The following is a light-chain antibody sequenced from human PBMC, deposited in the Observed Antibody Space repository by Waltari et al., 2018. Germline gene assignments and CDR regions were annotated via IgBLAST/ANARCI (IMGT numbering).Light chain of an antibody. V-gene: IGKV3-11*01. CDR3: HLRTDWPPRYT. Sequence: DIVLTQSPATLSLSPGERATLSCRASQSVSGHLAWYQQKPGQAPVLLIYDTSNRATGIPAMFSGGGSGTDFTLSISRLEPEDFALYFCHLRTDWPPRYTFGQGTKLEIK. CDR2: DTS. CDR1: QSVSGH. J-gene: IGKJ2*01.